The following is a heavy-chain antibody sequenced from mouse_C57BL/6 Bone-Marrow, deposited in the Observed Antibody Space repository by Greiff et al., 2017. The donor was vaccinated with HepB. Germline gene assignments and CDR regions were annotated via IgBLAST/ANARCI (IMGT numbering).Heavy chain of an antibody. D-gene: IGHD1-1*01. Sequence: QVQLQQSGAELARPGASVKLSCKASGYTFTSYGISWVKQRTGQGLEWIGEIYPRSGNNYYNEKFKGKATLTADKSSSTAYMALRSLTYEDSAVYFCARDYYYGSSYVWFAYWGQGTLVTVSA. CDR3: ARDYYYGSSYVWFAY. J-gene: IGHJ3*01. CDR1: GYTFTSYG. V-gene: IGHV1-81*01. CDR2: IYPRSGNN.